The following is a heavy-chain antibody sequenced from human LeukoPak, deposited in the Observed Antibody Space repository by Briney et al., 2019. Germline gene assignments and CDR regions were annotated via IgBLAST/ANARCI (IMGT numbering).Heavy chain of an antibody. Sequence: PGGSLRLSCAASGFTFSSYTMNWVRQAPGKGLEWVSSISSSSIYKYYADSVKGRFTISRDNAKNSLYLQMNSLRAEDTAVYYCARDFEARATLSLTSDYWGQGTLVTVSS. V-gene: IGHV3-21*01. CDR1: GFTFSSYT. CDR3: ARDFEARATLSLTSDY. CDR2: ISSSSIYK. J-gene: IGHJ4*02. D-gene: IGHD1-26*01.